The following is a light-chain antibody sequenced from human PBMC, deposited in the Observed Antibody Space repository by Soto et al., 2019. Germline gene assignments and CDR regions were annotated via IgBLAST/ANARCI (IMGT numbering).Light chain of an antibody. CDR2: DVS. CDR1: SSDIGRYNY. CDR3: SSYISSCTYV. J-gene: IGLJ1*01. V-gene: IGLV2-14*01. Sequence: QTALTNPASVTGSPRQSIPISCTGTSSDIGRYNYVSWYQQYPGKAPKFMIYDVSNRPSGVSNRFSGSKSGNTASLTISGLQAEDEADYYCSSYISSCTYVFGPGTKVTVL.